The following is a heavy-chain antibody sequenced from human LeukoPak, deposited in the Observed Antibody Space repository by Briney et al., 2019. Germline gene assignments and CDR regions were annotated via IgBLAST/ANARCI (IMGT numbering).Heavy chain of an antibody. CDR3: ARDRGDSSGYYLGYFDY. V-gene: IGHV1-69*13. D-gene: IGHD3-22*01. CDR2: IIPIFGTA. J-gene: IGHJ4*02. CDR1: GGTFSSYA. Sequence: GASVKVSCKASGGTFSSYAISWVQQAPGQGLEWMGGIIPIFGTANYAQKFQGRVTITADESTSTAYMELSSLRSEDTAVYYCARDRGDSSGYYLGYFDYWGQGTLVTVSS.